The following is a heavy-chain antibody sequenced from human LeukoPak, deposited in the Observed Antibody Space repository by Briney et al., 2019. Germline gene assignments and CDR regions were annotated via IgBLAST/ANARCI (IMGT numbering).Heavy chain of an antibody. CDR2: ISGSGGST. Sequence: GGSLRLSCAASGFTFSNYAMSWVRQAPGKGLEWVSAISGSGGSTYYADSVKGRFTISRDNSKNTLYLQMNSLRAEDTAVYYCAKDAHYYGSGSYMVYWGQGTLVTVSS. D-gene: IGHD3-10*01. CDR3: AKDAHYYGSGSYMVY. V-gene: IGHV3-23*01. J-gene: IGHJ4*02. CDR1: GFTFSNYA.